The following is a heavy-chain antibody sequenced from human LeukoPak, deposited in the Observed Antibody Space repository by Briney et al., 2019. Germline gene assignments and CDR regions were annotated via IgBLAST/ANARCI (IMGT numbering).Heavy chain of an antibody. CDR3: ARAGVVRGVMDY. J-gene: IGHJ4*02. V-gene: IGHV4-39*01. D-gene: IGHD3-10*01. CDR1: GGSISSSSYY. Sequence: PSETLSLTCTVSGGSISSSSYYWGWIRQPPGKGLEWIGSIYYSGSTYYNPSLKSRVTISVDTSKNQFSLKLSSVTAADTAVYYCARAGVVRGVMDYWGQGTLVTVSS. CDR2: IYYSGST.